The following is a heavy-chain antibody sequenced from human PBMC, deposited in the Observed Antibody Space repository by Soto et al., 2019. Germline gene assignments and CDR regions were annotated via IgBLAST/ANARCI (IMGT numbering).Heavy chain of an antibody. Sequence: PGGPLRLSCSPSGFTVKGNYVAWARQASGKEVEWVSIIFSGGMTYYADSVKGRFTISKDISKNTLSLQMNSLRADDTAVYFCAGASNFNYAFEYWGLGTPVSVSS. J-gene: IGHJ4*02. CDR3: AGASNFNYAFEY. CDR1: GFTVKGNY. V-gene: IGHV3-53*01. CDR2: IFSGGMT. D-gene: IGHD1-7*01.